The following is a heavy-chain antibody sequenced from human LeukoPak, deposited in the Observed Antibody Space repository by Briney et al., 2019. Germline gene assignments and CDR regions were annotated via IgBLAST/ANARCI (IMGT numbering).Heavy chain of an antibody. Sequence: GASVKVSCKASVYTFTSSDINWVRQATGQGLEWIVWMNPNTDKTGYARNFQGRVTMTKNISISTAYMEVSSLTYEDTAIYYCARGRPGLASAGIYDFWGQGTLIGVSS. CDR3: ARGRPGLASAGIYDF. CDR1: VYTFTSSD. CDR2: MNPNTDKT. V-gene: IGHV1-8*01. J-gene: IGHJ4*02. D-gene: IGHD6-13*01.